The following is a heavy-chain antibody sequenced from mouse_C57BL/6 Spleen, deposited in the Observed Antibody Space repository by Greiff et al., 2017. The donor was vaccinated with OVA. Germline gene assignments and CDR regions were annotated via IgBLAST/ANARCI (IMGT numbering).Heavy chain of an antibody. CDR3: ARSFITTVGAFDY. D-gene: IGHD1-1*01. CDR2: ISYDGSN. CDR1: GYSITSGYY. J-gene: IGHJ2*01. Sequence: EVQLVESGPGLVKPSQSLSLTCSVTGYSITSGYYWNWIRQFPGNKLEWMGYISYDGSNNYNPSLKNRISITRDTSKNQFFLKLNSVTTEDTATYYCARSFITTVGAFDYWGQGTTLTVSS. V-gene: IGHV3-6*01.